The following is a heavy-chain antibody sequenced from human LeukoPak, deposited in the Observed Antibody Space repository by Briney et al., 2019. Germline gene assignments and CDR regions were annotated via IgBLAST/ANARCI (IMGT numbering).Heavy chain of an antibody. CDR1: GFTFSDYY. Sequence: GGSLRLSCAASGFTFSDYYMSWIRXAPGKGLEWVSYISSSSSYTKYADSVKGRFTISRDNAKNSLYLQVNSLRAEDTAVYYCARGTGTTAYFDYWGQGTLVTVSS. J-gene: IGHJ4*02. CDR2: ISSSSSYT. V-gene: IGHV3-11*06. D-gene: IGHD1-1*01. CDR3: ARGTGTTAYFDY.